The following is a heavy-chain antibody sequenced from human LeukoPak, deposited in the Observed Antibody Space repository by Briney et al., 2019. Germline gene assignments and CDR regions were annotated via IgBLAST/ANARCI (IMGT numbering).Heavy chain of an antibody. Sequence: SQTLSLTCTVSGGSISSGSYYWSWIRQPAGKGLEWIGRIYTCGSTNYNPSLKSRVTISVDTSKNQFSLKLSSVTAADTAVYYCARAVGATFVYWGQGTLVTVSS. CDR3: ARAVGATFVY. CDR2: IYTCGST. V-gene: IGHV4-61*02. J-gene: IGHJ4*02. D-gene: IGHD1-26*01. CDR1: GGSISSGSYY.